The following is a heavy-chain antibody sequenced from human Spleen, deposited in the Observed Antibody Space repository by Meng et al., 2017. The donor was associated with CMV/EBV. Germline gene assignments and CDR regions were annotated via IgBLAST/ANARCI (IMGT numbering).Heavy chain of an antibody. J-gene: IGHJ5*02. CDR3: ARGTEGALPDWFDP. D-gene: IGHD4/OR15-4a*01. CDR2: IYPDDSDT. Sequence: GESLKISCKTSGYKFTTYWIAWVRQMPGKGLEWMGMIYPDDSDTRYSPSFQGQVTIAADKSTGTAYLQWSSLKASDTAMYYCARGTEGALPDWFDPWGQGTLVTVSS. V-gene: IGHV5-51*01. CDR1: GYKFTTYW.